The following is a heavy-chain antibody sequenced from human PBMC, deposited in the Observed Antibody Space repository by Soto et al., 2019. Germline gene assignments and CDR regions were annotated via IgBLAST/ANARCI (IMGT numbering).Heavy chain of an antibody. V-gene: IGHV3-30*04. CDR3: ARDHLAVHDEGD. D-gene: IGHD6-19*01. J-gene: IGHJ4*02. CDR2: ISYDGSNK. Sequence: QVQLLESGGGEVQPGRSLRLSCAASGFTFSSYAMNWVRQAPGKGLEWVAVISYDGSNKYYADSVKGRFTISRDNSKNALYLQRSILRGEDTAGYYCARDHLAVHDEGDLGQGNLVTGSS. CDR1: GFTFSSYA.